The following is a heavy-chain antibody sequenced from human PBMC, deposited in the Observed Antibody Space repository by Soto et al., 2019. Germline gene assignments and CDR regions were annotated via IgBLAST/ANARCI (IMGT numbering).Heavy chain of an antibody. CDR2: IRSKPKNYAT. CDR1: GFTFSDSA. D-gene: IGHD3-3*01. Sequence: PGGSLRLSCAASGFTFSDSAMHWVRQASGKGLEWVGRIRSKPKNYATAYAASVKGRFTISRDDSKNTAYLQMNSLKTEDTAVYYCTRHDSNYDFWSGSPPRYGMDVWGQGTTVTVSS. J-gene: IGHJ6*02. V-gene: IGHV3-73*01. CDR3: TRHDSNYDFWSGSPPRYGMDV.